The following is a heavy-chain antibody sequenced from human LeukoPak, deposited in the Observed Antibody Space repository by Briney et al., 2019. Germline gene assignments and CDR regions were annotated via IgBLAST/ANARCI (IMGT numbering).Heavy chain of an antibody. CDR3: ASISRGWWNDAFDI. J-gene: IGHJ3*02. CDR2: IYYSGST. D-gene: IGHD2-15*01. V-gene: IGHV4-30-4*01. CDR1: GGSISSGDYY. Sequence: SQTLSLTCTVSGGSISSGDYYWSWIRQPPGKGLEWIGYIYYSGSTYYNPSLKSRVTISVDTSKNQFSLKLSSVTAADTAVYYCASISRGWWNDAFDIWGQGTMVTVSS.